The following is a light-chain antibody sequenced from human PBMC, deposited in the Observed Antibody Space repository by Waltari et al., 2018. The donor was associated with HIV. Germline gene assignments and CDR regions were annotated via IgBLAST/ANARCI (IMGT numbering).Light chain of an antibody. CDR1: SRDVGAYNF. Sequence: QSALTQPPSASGSPEQSVTISCTGTSRDVGAYNFVSWYQQRPGQAPKLIIFEVNKRPSGVPDRFSGSKSVNTASLTVSGLQAEDEADYYCSSFAGTNSHVVFGGGTKLTVL. CDR3: SSFAGTNSHVV. J-gene: IGLJ2*01. V-gene: IGLV2-8*01. CDR2: EVN.